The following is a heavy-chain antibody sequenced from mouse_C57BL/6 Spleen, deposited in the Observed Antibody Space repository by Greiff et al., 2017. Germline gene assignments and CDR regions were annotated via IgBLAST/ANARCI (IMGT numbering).Heavy chain of an antibody. CDR2: INPYNGGT. CDR3: ARSYGKGYCDV. V-gene: IGHV1-19*01. Sequence: VQLQQSGPVLVKPGASVKMSCKASGYTFTDYYMNWVKQSHGKSLEWIGVINPYNGGTSYNQKFKGKATLTVDKSSSTAYMELNSLTSEDSAVYYCARSYGKGYCDVWGTGTTVTVSS. D-gene: IGHD2-1*01. J-gene: IGHJ1*03. CDR1: GYTFTDYY.